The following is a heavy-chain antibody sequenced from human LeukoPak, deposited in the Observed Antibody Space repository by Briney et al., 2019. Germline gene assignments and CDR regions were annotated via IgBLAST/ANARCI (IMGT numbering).Heavy chain of an antibody. CDR3: ARGPNSSSWYGHGYYYYYGMDV. Sequence: ASVTVSCTASGYTFTSYGISWVRQAPGQGLEWMGWISAYNGNTNYAQKLQGRVTMTTDTSTSTAYMELRSLRSDDTAVYYCARGPNSSSWYGHGYYYYYGMDVWGQGTTVTVSS. CDR1: GYTFTSYG. V-gene: IGHV1-18*01. CDR2: ISAYNGNT. D-gene: IGHD6-13*01. J-gene: IGHJ6*02.